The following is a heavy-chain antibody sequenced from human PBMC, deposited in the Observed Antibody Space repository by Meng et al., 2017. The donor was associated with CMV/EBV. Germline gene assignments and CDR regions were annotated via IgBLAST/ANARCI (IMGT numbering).Heavy chain of an antibody. Sequence: GGSLRLSCTASGVTFSSYAWSWVRQAPGKGLEWVSTITGGAGSTYTADSVQGRFTISTDKSKNTLYLQMSSLRAEDTAVYYCARNYYDFWSGYYTQRGIAQQYWGQGTLVTVSS. CDR1: GVTFSSYA. D-gene: IGHD3-3*01. CDR3: ARNYYDFWSGYYTQRGIAQQY. J-gene: IGHJ4*02. CDR2: ITGGAGST. V-gene: IGHV3-23*01.